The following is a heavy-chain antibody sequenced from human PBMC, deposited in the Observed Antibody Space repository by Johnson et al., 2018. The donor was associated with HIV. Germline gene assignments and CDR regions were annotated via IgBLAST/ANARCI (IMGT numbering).Heavy chain of an antibody. CDR2: ILYRGSNK. Sequence: QVQLVESGGGVVQPGRSLRLSCAASGFKFSDFAMHWVRQIPGKGLAWVEVILYRGSNKYSADSVKGRFTISRDNSKKTLYLQMNSLRAEDTAVYYCAKDLGGYSSSWNNAFDIWGQGTMVTVSS. V-gene: IGHV3-30*04. D-gene: IGHD6-13*01. CDR1: GFKFSDFA. J-gene: IGHJ3*02. CDR3: AKDLGGYSSSWNNAFDI.